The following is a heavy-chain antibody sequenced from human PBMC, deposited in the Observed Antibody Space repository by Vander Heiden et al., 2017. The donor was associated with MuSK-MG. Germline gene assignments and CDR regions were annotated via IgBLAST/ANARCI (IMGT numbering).Heavy chain of an antibody. CDR2: IKHSGRT. V-gene: IGHV4-34*01. CDR3: ARVYSGSYHFDY. J-gene: IGHJ4*02. D-gene: IGHD1-26*01. Sequence: QVQLQQWGAGLLKPSETLSLTCAVYGGSFSGYYWSWIRQPQGKGLEWNGEIKHSGRTNYNQSRKSRVTISVDTSKNQFSLKLSSGTAADTAGDYGARVYSGSYHFDYWGQGTLGTVAS. CDR1: GGSFSGYY.